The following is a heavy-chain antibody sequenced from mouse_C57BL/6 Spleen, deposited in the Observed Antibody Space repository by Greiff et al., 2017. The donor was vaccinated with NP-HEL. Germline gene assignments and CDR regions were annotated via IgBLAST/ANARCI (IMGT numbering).Heavy chain of an antibody. CDR2: ISRGSSTI. CDR3: AGREIYDGYLPYAVDY. J-gene: IGHJ4*01. CDR1: GFTFSDYG. D-gene: IGHD2-3*01. Sequence: DVKLVESGGGLVKPGGSLKLSCAASGFTFSDYGMHWVRQAPEKGLEWVAYISRGSSTIYYADTLKGRFTFSRDNATSTLFLQLTSLRSEDAAIYYCAGREIYDGYLPYAVDYWGQGASVTVSS. V-gene: IGHV5-17*01.